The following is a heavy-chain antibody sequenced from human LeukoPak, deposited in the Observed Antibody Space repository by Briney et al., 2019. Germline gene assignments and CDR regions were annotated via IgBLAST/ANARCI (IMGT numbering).Heavy chain of an antibody. D-gene: IGHD2-21*01. CDR2: INQDGNGK. V-gene: IGHV3-7*01. CDR1: GFTFSNYW. J-gene: IGHJ6*02. Sequence: GGSLRLSCVVSGFTFSNYWMSWVRQAPGKGLEWVANINQDGNGKNYVDSVKGRFSISRDNAENSVYLQMNSLRAEGTALYYCVRGPGFLMDVWGQGTTVTVSS. CDR3: VRGPGFLMDV.